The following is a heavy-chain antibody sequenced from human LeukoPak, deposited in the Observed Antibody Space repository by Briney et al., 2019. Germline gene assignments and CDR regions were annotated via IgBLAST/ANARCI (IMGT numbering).Heavy chain of an antibody. CDR1: GGSISNYY. CDR2: IYYSGST. D-gene: IGHD2-15*01. Sequence: SETLSLTCTASGGSISNYYWSWIRRPPGKGLEWIGYIYYSGSTNYNPSLKSRVTISVDTSKNQFSLKLSSVTAADTAVYYCAREQVATISYYFDYWGQGTLVTVSS. J-gene: IGHJ4*02. V-gene: IGHV4-59*01. CDR3: AREQVATISYYFDY.